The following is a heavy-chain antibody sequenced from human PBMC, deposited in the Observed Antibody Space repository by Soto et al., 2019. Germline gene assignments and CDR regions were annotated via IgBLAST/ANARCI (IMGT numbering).Heavy chain of an antibody. Sequence: QVQLQESGPGLVKPSETLCLTCTVSGGSISSYYWSWIRQPPGKGLEWIGYIYYSGSTNYNPSLKSRVTISVDTSKNQFSLKLSSVTAADTAVYYCARDNGYSYGYTLDHWGQGTLVTVSS. D-gene: IGHD5-18*01. CDR1: GGSISSYY. CDR3: ARDNGYSYGYTLDH. J-gene: IGHJ4*02. CDR2: IYYSGST. V-gene: IGHV4-59*01.